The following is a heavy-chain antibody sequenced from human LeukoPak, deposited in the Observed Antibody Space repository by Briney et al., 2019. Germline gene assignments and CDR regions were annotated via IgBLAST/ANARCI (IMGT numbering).Heavy chain of an antibody. J-gene: IGHJ5*02. Sequence: SETLSLTCTVSGGSISSYYWSWIRQPPGKGLEWIGYIYYSGSTNYNPSLKSRVTISVDTSKNQFSLKRSSVTAADTAVYYCARRKQLGWFDPWGQGTLVTVSS. D-gene: IGHD6-6*01. CDR1: GGSISSYY. V-gene: IGHV4-59*08. CDR2: IYYSGST. CDR3: ARRKQLGWFDP.